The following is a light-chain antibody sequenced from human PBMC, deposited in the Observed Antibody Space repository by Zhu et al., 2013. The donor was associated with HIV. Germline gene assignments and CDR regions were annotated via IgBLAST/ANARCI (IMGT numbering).Light chain of an antibody. V-gene: IGLV2-14*01. CDR2: EGS. CDR3: SSYTATSILV. CDR1: TSDIGFHNY. J-gene: IGLJ3*02. Sequence: QSALTQPASVSASPGQSITISCTGTTSDIGFHNYVSWYQQHPGKAPKVMIYEGSKRPSGVSNRFSGSKSDNTAYLTISGLQAEDEGDYYCSSYTATSILVFGGGTRLTVL.